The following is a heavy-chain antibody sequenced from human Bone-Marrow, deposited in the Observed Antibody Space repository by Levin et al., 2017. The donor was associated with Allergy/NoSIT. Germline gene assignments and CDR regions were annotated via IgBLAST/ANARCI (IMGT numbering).Heavy chain of an antibody. J-gene: IGHJ3*02. CDR3: AHRSLVDYDILTGKRGSGENAFDI. Sequence: SGPTLVKPTQTLTLTCTFSGFSLSTSGVGVGWIRQPPGKALEWLALIYWDDDKRYSPSLKSRLTITKDTSKNQVVLTMTNMDPVDTATYYCAHRSLVDYDILTGKRGSGENAFDIWGQGTMVTVSS. V-gene: IGHV2-5*02. CDR2: IYWDDDK. D-gene: IGHD3-9*01. CDR1: GFSLSTSGVG.